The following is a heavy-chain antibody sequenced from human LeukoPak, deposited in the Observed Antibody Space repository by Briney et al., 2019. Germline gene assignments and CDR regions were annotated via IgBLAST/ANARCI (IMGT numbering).Heavy chain of an antibody. CDR3: ARAPVGYYYDSSGYYGYYFDH. CDR1: GGSFSGYY. V-gene: IGHV4-34*01. J-gene: IGHJ4*02. D-gene: IGHD3-22*01. CDR2: INHSGST. Sequence: SETLSLTCAVYGGSFSGYYSSWIRQPPGKGLEWIGEINHSGSTNYNPSLKSRVTISVDTSKNQFSLKLSSVTAADTAVYYCARAPVGYYYDSSGYYGYYFDHWGQGTLVTVSS.